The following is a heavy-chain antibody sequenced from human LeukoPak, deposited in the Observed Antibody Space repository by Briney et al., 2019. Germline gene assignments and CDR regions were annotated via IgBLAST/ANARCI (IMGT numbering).Heavy chain of an antibody. CDR2: IRYDGSNK. J-gene: IGHJ4*02. CDR1: GFTFSSYG. CDR3: AKDLSGSSHTFDY. V-gene: IGHV3-30*02. Sequence: PGGSLRLSCAASGFTFSSYGMHWVRQAPGKGLEWVAFIRYDGSNKYYADSVKGRFTISRDNSKNTLYLQMNSLRAEDTAVYYCAKDLSGSSHTFDYWGQGTLVTVSS. D-gene: IGHD1-26*01.